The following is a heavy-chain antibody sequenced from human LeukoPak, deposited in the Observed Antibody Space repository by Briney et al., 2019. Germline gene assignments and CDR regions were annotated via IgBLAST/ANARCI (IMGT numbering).Heavy chain of an antibody. CDR2: ISAYNGYT. J-gene: IGHJ4*02. CDR3: ARVNYDFWSGYYVY. V-gene: IGHV1-18*01. D-gene: IGHD3-3*01. CDR1: GYTFTSYG. Sequence: ASVKGSCKASGYTFTSYGISWVRQAPGQGLEWMGWISAYNGYTNYPQKLQGRVTMTTDTSTSTAYMELRSLRSDDTAVYYCARVNYDFWSGYYVYWGQGTLVTVSS.